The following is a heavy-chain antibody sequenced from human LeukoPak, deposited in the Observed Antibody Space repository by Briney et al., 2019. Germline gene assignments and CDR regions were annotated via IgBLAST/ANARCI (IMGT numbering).Heavy chain of an antibody. Sequence: PSETLSLTCTVSGGSISSSSYYWGWIRQPPGKGLEWIGSIYYSGSTYYNPSLKSRVTISVDTSKNQFSLKLSSVTAADTAVYYCARGPYGDYVHDGFDYWGQGTLVTVSS. J-gene: IGHJ4*02. V-gene: IGHV4-39*07. CDR2: IYYSGST. D-gene: IGHD4-17*01. CDR1: GGSISSSSYY. CDR3: ARGPYGDYVHDGFDY.